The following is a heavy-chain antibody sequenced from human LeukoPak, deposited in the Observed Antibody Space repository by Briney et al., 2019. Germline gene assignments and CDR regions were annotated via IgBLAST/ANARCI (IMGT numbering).Heavy chain of an antibody. CDR3: ARDPGGDYVDY. V-gene: IGHV3-48*03. CDR1: GFTFSRYE. Sequence: PGGSLRLSCAASGFTFSRYEMNWVRQAPGKGLEWVSYISSSGSAVYYADSVKGRFTISRDNAKNSLYLQMNSLRAEDTAVYYCARDPGGDYVDYWGQGTLVTVSS. D-gene: IGHD3-16*01. CDR2: ISSSGSAV. J-gene: IGHJ4*02.